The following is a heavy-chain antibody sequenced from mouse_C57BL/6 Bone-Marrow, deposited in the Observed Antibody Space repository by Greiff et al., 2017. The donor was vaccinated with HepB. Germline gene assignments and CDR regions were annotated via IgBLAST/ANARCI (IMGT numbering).Heavy chain of an antibody. Sequence: EVKLQQSGPELVKPGASVKISCKASGYTFTDYYMNWVKQSHGKSLEWIGDINPNNGGTSYNQKFKGKATLTVDKSSSTAYMELRSLTSEDSAVYYCARPLLLRFAWFAYWGQGTLVTVSA. CDR1: GYTFTDYY. V-gene: IGHV1-26*01. D-gene: IGHD1-1*01. J-gene: IGHJ3*01. CDR2: INPNNGGT. CDR3: ARPLLLRFAWFAY.